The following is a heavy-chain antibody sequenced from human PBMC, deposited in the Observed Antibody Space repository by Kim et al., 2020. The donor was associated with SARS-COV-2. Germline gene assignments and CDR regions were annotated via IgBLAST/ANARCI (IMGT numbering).Heavy chain of an antibody. D-gene: IGHD2-15*01. CDR2: IYYSGST. V-gene: IGHV4-39*01. J-gene: IGHJ5*02. CDR1: GGSISSSSYY. CDR3: AGHETHIVVVVAALGWFDP. Sequence: SETLSLTCTVSGGSISSSSYYWGWIRQPPGKGLEWIGSIYYSGSTYYNPSLKSRVTISVDTSKNQFSLKLSSVTAADTAVYYCAGHETHIVVVVAALGWFDPWGQGTLVTVSS.